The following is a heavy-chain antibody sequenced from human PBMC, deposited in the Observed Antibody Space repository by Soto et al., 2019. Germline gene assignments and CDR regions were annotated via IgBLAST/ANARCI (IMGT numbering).Heavy chain of an antibody. CDR3: ARHRRESGFWSGYTFDY. CDR2: IYYSGST. V-gene: IGHV4-31*03. CDR1: GGSISSGGYY. J-gene: IGHJ4*02. D-gene: IGHD3-3*01. Sequence: QVQLQESGPGLVKPSQTLSLTCTVSGGSISSGGYYWSWIRQHPGKGLEWIGYIYYSGSTYYNPSLKSRVTISVDPSKNQFSRKLSSVTAADTAVYYCARHRRESGFWSGYTFDYWGQGTLVTVSS.